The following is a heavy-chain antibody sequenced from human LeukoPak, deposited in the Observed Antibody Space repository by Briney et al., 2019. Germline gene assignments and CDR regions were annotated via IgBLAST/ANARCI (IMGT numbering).Heavy chain of an antibody. CDR1: GFTFSSYG. V-gene: IGHV3-74*01. Sequence: GRSLRLSCAASGFTFSSYGMHWVRQAPGKGLVWVSHINNDGSGTSYADSVKGRFTITRDNAKNTLFLQMNSLRAEDTAVYYCARDGILGSHDCWGQGTLVTVSS. CDR3: ARDGILGSHDC. D-gene: IGHD3-3*02. J-gene: IGHJ4*02. CDR2: INNDGSGT.